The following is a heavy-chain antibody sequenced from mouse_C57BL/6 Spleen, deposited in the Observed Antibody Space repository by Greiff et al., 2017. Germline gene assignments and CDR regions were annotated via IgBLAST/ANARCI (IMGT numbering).Heavy chain of an antibody. CDR1: GYAFSSSW. CDR3: ARSGSRAYFDY. Sequence: VQLQQSGPELVKPGASVKISCKASGYAFSSSWMNWVKQRPGKGLEWIGRIYPGDGDTNYNGKFKGKATLTADKSSSTAYMQLSSLTSEDSAVYCCARSGSRAYFDYWGQGTTLTVSS. V-gene: IGHV1-82*01. CDR2: IYPGDGDT. J-gene: IGHJ2*01. D-gene: IGHD1-1*01.